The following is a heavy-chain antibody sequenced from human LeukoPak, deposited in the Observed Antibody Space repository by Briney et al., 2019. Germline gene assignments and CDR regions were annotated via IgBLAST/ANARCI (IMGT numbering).Heavy chain of an antibody. J-gene: IGHJ3*02. D-gene: IGHD5-12*01. V-gene: IGHV3-30*18. CDR1: GFTFSSYG. Sequence: PGGSLRLSCAASGFTFSSYGMHWVRQAPGKGVEWVAVISYDGSNKYHADSVKGRFTISRDNSKNTLCLQMNSLRAEDTAVYYCAKDLVGWLREEYDAFDIWGQGTMVTVSS. CDR2: ISYDGSNK. CDR3: AKDLVGWLREEYDAFDI.